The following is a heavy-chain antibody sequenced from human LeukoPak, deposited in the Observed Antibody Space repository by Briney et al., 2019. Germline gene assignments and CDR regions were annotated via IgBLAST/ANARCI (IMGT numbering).Heavy chain of an antibody. CDR1: GYTFTGYY. J-gene: IGHJ5*02. Sequence: ASVKVSCKASGYTFTGYYMHWVRQAPGQGLEWMGWINPNSGGTNYAQKFQGSVTMTRDTSISTAYMELSRLRSDDTAVYYCARDLYCSSTSCYNWFDPWGQGTLVTVSS. CDR3: ARDLYCSSTSCYNWFDP. V-gene: IGHV1-2*02. D-gene: IGHD2-2*01. CDR2: INPNSGGT.